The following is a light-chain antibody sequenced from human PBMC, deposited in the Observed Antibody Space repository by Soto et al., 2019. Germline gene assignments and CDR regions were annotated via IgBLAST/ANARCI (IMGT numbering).Light chain of an antibody. V-gene: IGKV3-15*01. Sequence: EIVMTQSPATLSVSPGGRATLSCRASQSVGSNLAWYQQKPGQAPRLLIYGAFTRASGFPARFSGGGSGTEFTLTISSLQSEDFAVYYCQQYNNWPRTFGQGTKVDIK. J-gene: IGKJ1*01. CDR2: GAF. CDR3: QQYNNWPRT. CDR1: QSVGSN.